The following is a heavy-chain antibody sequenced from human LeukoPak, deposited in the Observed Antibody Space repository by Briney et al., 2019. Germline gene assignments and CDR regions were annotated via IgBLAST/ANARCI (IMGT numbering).Heavy chain of an antibody. CDR1: GFTFSSYA. Sequence: GGSLRLSCAASGFTFSSYAMSWVRQAPGKGLERVSSISGSGDNTCYADSVKDRFSISRDDSKTTVSLQMNSLRAEDTAVYYCAKGRGTAVTSAANYWGQGTLVTVSS. CDR3: AKGRGTAVTSAANY. J-gene: IGHJ4*02. V-gene: IGHV3-23*01. CDR2: ISGSGDNT. D-gene: IGHD4-17*01.